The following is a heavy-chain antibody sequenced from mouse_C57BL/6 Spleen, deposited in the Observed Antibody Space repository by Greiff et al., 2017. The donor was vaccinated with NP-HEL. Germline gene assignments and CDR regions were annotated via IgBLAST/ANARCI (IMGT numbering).Heavy chain of an antibody. CDR1: GFTFSSYG. Sequence: EVHLVESGGDLVKPGGSLKLSCAASGFTFSSYGMSWVRQTPDKRLEWVATISSGGGYTYYPDSVKGRFTLSRDNAKNTLYLQMSSLKSEDTAMYYCARQAGSSYGYAMDDWGQGTTVTVSS. J-gene: IGHJ4*01. V-gene: IGHV5-6*01. CDR2: ISSGGGYT. CDR3: ARQAGSSYGYAMDD. D-gene: IGHD1-1*01.